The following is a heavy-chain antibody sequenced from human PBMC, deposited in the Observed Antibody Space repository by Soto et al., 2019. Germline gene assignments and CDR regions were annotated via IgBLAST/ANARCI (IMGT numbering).Heavy chain of an antibody. Sequence: EVQLVESGGGLVQPGGSLRLSCTASGFTFSDYSMDWVRQTPGKGLEWLSYISESSDTIYYADSVKGRFTISRDNAKNSLFLQMSSLRGEDTAVYYCARDKMGALSIADYWGQGTAVTVSS. J-gene: IGHJ4*02. CDR3: ARDKMGALSIADY. D-gene: IGHD3-16*02. V-gene: IGHV3-48*01. CDR1: GFTFSDYS. CDR2: ISESSDTI.